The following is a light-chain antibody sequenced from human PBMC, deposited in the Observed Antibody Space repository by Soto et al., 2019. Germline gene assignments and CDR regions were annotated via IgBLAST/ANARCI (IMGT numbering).Light chain of an antibody. J-gene: IGLJ2*01. Sequence: QSALTQPASVSGSPGQSISISCTGSRSDVGSYNFVSWYQLFPGKAPKLIIYEADKRPSGVSSRFSGSKSGFTASLTISGLQAEVGADYFCSSYAGDSALIFGGGTQLTVL. CDR1: RSDVGSYNF. CDR2: EAD. CDR3: SSYAGDSALI. V-gene: IGLV2-23*01.